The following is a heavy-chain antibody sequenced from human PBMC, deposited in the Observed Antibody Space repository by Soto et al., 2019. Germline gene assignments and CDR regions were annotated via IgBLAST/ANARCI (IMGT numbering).Heavy chain of an antibody. Sequence: ASVKVSCKASGYTFTSYYMHWVRQAPGQGLEWMGIIDPSGGSTSYAQKFQGRVTMTRDTSTSTVYMELSSLRSEDTAVYYCARDRLEYYDFWSGYYTNWFDPWGQGTLVTVSS. V-gene: IGHV1-46*01. CDR2: IDPSGGST. CDR3: ARDRLEYYDFWSGYYTNWFDP. J-gene: IGHJ5*02. CDR1: GYTFTSYY. D-gene: IGHD3-3*01.